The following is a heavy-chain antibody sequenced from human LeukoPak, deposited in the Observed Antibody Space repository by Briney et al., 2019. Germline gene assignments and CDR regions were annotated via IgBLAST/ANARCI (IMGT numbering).Heavy chain of an antibody. J-gene: IGHJ4*02. D-gene: IGHD3-10*01. Sequence: GGSLRLSCAASGFTVSSNFLSWVRQAPGKGLEWVPVIYSGGNTYYADSVKGRFTISRDNSKTTLYLQMNSLRAEDTAVYCCARLWFGRYYFDHWGQGTQVTVSS. CDR3: ARLWFGRYYFDH. CDR1: GFTVSSNF. CDR2: IYSGGNT. V-gene: IGHV3-53*01.